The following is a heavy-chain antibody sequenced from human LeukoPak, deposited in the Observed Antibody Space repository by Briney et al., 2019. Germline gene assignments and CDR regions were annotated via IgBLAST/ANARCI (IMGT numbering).Heavy chain of an antibody. D-gene: IGHD4-17*01. CDR2: INPNSGGT. J-gene: IGHJ4*02. V-gene: IGHV1-2*02. CDR3: ARTLTTVTTILGY. CDR1: GYTFTGYY. Sequence: ASVKVSCKASGYTFTGYYMHWVRQAPGQGLEWMGWINPNSGGTNYAQKFQGRVTMTRDMSISTAYMELSRLRSDDTAVYYCARTLTTVTTILGYWGQGTLVTVSS.